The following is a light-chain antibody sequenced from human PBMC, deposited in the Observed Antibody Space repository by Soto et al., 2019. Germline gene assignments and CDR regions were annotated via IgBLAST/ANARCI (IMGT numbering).Light chain of an antibody. V-gene: IGLV2-14*01. J-gene: IGLJ1*01. CDR2: DVS. Sequence: QSVLTQPASVSGSPGQSITISCTGTSSDVGGSNYVSWYQQHPGKAPKLMIYDVSNRPSGVSNRFSGSKSGNTASLTISGLQSEDEAHYYCGSYTSSRTLYVFGTGTKLTVL. CDR1: SSDVGGSNY. CDR3: GSYTSSRTLYV.